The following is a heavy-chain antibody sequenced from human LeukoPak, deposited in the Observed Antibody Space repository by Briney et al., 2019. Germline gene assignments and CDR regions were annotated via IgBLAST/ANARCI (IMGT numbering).Heavy chain of an antibody. J-gene: IGHJ4*02. CDR2: IYTSGST. V-gene: IGHV4-4*07. CDR3: ARESEEWELLD. CDR1: GGFISSYY. D-gene: IGHD1-26*01. Sequence: SETLSLTCTVSGGFISSYYWSWIRQPAGKGLEWIGRIYTSGSTNYNPSLKSRVTMSVDTSKNQFSLKLSSVTAADTAEYYCARESEEWELLDWGQGTLVTVSS.